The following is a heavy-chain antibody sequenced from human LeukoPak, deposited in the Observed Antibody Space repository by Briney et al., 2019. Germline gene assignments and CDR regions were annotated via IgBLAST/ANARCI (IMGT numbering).Heavy chain of an antibody. CDR2: INLNSGGT. CDR1: GYTFTGYY. CDR3: ARLTVPAATVGDY. D-gene: IGHD2-2*01. Sequence: AASVKVSCKASGYTFTGYYMHWVRHAPGQGLEWMGWINLNSGGTNYAQTFQGRVTMTRDTSISTAYMELSRLRSDDTAVYYCARLTVPAATVGDYWGQGTLVTVSS. V-gene: IGHV1-2*02. J-gene: IGHJ4*02.